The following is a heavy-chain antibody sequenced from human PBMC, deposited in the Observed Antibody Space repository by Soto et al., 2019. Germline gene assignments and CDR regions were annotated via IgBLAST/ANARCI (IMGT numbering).Heavy chain of an antibody. Sequence: QVQLVESGGGLVKPGGSLRLSCAASGFTFSDYYMSWIRQAPGKGLEWVSYISSSSSYTNYADSVKGRFTISRDNAKNSLYLQMNSLRAEDTAVYYWARDGLQSSFDYWGQGTLVTVSS. CDR3: ARDGLQSSFDY. CDR1: GFTFSDYY. J-gene: IGHJ4*02. CDR2: ISSSSSYT. D-gene: IGHD5-12*01. V-gene: IGHV3-11*06.